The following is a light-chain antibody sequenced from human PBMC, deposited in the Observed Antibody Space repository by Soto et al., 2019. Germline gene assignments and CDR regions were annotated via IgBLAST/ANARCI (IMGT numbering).Light chain of an antibody. CDR3: QRYGNSYT. J-gene: IGKJ2*01. CDR1: QAVNTR. Sequence: EIVLTQSPATLSSFPGDRVTLSCRASQAVNTRLAWYQHKPGQAPRLLIYLASNRAAGVPARFSGSGSGTDFTLTISRVEREDFAVYYCQRYGNSYTFGQGTKLEIK. CDR2: LAS. V-gene: IGKV3D-11*03.